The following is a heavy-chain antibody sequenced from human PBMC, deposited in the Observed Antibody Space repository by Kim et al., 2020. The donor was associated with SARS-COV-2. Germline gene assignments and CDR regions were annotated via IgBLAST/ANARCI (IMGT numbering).Heavy chain of an antibody. D-gene: IGHD3-3*01. CDR1: GGSINNSY. CDR3: ARPLHGDLWSSYYMGWLDP. Sequence: SETLSLTCSVSGGSINNSYWSWIRQPPGKGLGWIGYIYSSGTTTYNPSLKSRVTISVDTSKNQFSLKLSSVTAEDTAVYYCARPLHGDLWSSYYMGWLDP. V-gene: IGHV4-59*08. CDR2: IYSSGTT. J-gene: IGHJ5*02.